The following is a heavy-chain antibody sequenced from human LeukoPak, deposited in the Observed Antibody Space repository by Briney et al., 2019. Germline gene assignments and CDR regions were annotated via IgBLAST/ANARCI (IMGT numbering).Heavy chain of an antibody. CDR1: GYTFTSYD. J-gene: IGHJ4*02. D-gene: IGHD7-27*01. Sequence: ASVKVSCKASGYTFTSYDFNWVRQATGQRPEWMGWMTPNSGDTGYAQKFQDRVTMTRNTSISTAYMELSSLRSDDTAVYYCARGPPNWGYDYWGPGTLVTVSS. CDR2: MTPNSGDT. V-gene: IGHV1-8*01. CDR3: ARGPPNWGYDY.